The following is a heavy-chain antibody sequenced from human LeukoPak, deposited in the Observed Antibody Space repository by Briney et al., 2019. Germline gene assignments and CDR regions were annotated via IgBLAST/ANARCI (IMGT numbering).Heavy chain of an antibody. CDR1: GGSISSSSYY. Sequence: SETLSLTCTVSGGSISSSSYYWGWIRQPPGKGLEWIGSIYYSGSTYYNPSLKSRVTISVDTSKTQFSLKLSSVTAADTAVYYCARDLVGATSDWGQGTLVTVSS. V-gene: IGHV4-39*07. D-gene: IGHD1-26*01. CDR3: ARDLVGATSD. J-gene: IGHJ4*02. CDR2: IYYSGST.